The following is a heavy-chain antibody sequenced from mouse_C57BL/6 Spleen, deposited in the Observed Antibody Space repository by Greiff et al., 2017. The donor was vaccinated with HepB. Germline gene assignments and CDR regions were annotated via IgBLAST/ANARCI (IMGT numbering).Heavy chain of an antibody. J-gene: IGHJ3*01. CDR1: GYTFTSYW. V-gene: IGHV1-64*01. CDR2: IHPNSGST. D-gene: IGHD2-4*01. Sequence: QVQLQQPGAELVKPGASVKLSCKASGYTFTSYWMHWVKQRPGQGLEWIGMIHPNSGSTNYNEKFKSKATLTVDKSSSTAYMQLSSLTSEDSAVYYCARLKDSYYYDYDGFAYWGQGTLVTVSA. CDR3: ARLKDSYYYDYDGFAY.